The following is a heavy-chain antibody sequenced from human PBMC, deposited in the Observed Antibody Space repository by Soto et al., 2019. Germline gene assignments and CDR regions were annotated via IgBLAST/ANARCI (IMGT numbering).Heavy chain of an antibody. CDR1: DDSISSGTYY. CDR2: IVYSGST. J-gene: IGHJ5*02. Sequence: SGTLSLTCSVSDDSISSGTYYWSWIRQHPGKGLEWIGNIVYSGSTHYNPSLQSRIAISVDTSKNQFSLKLHSVTAADTAVYYCARERDTMVRGVRSSWFDPWGQGTLVTVS. CDR3: ARERDTMVRGVRSSWFDP. V-gene: IGHV4-31*03. D-gene: IGHD3-10*01.